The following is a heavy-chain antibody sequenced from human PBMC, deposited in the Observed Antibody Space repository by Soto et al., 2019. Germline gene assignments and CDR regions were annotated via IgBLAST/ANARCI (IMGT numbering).Heavy chain of an antibody. Sequence: PGGSLRLSCAASGFTLRTYAMHWVRQAPGKGLEYISAIKNDGTTTYYADSVKGRFTISRDNSKNTLYLQMNDLRAEDTAVYYCESNLTGRNDYWGQGTLVTVSS. J-gene: IGHJ4*02. CDR3: ESNLTGRNDY. D-gene: IGHD1-20*01. V-gene: IGHV3-64D*08. CDR2: IKNDGTTT. CDR1: GFTLRTYA.